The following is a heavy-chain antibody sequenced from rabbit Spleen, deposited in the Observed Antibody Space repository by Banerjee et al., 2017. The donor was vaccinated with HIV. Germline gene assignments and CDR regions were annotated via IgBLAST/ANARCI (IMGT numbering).Heavy chain of an antibody. J-gene: IGHJ4*02. D-gene: IGHD2-1*01. CDR2: VDSSGST. V-gene: IGHV1S69*01. CDR1: GFSLGLYS. Sequence: QSVEESGGRLVTPGTPLTLICAVPGFSLGLYSMTWVRQAPGRGLEWIGVVDSSGSTAYANWAKGRFTISRTSTTVDLKITSPTTEDTATYFCARIRVSDDDWDIWGPGTLVTVS. CDR3: ARIRVSDDDWDI.